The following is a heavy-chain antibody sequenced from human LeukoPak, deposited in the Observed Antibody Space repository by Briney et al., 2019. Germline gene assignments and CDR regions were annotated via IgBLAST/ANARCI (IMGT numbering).Heavy chain of an antibody. D-gene: IGHD3-3*01. CDR3: ARPNYDFWSGYPNWFDP. CDR2: INPNSGGT. Sequence: ASVKVPCKASVYTFTDYYMHWVRQAPGQGLGWMGWINPNSGGTNYAQKFQGRVTMTRDTSISTAYMELSRLRSDDTAVYYCARPNYDFWSGYPNWFDPWGQGTLVTVSS. V-gene: IGHV1-2*02. CDR1: VYTFTDYY. J-gene: IGHJ5*02.